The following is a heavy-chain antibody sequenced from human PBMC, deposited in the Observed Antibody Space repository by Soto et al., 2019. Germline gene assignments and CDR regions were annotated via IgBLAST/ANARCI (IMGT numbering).Heavy chain of an antibody. Sequence: GGSLRLSCAASGFNFGVFGMHWVRQAPGRGLEWLSVLSYEGSEEYYADSVRGRFTISRDKSKNTLFLQMDSLRVDDTSVYYCALPRRSSLLEVAGPGFEYWGQGTLVTVSS. D-gene: IGHD6-19*01. V-gene: IGHV3-30*03. J-gene: IGHJ4*02. CDR3: ALPRRSSLLEVAGPGFEY. CDR1: GFNFGVFG. CDR2: LSYEGSEE.